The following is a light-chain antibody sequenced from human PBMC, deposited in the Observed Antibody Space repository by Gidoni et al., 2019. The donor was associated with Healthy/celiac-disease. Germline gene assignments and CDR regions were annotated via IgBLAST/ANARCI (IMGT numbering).Light chain of an antibody. CDR1: SSAVGGYNY. Sequence: QSALTQPASASGSPGQSITISCTGTSSAVGGYNYVSGYQQHPGKAPKLMIYEVSNRPSGVSNRFSGSKSGNTASLTISGLQAEDEADYYCSSYTSSSTWVFGGGTKLTVL. CDR2: EVS. J-gene: IGLJ3*02. CDR3: SSYTSSSTWV. V-gene: IGLV2-14*01.